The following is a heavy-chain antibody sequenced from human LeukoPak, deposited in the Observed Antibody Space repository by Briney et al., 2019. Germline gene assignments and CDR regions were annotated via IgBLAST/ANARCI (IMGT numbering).Heavy chain of an antibody. Sequence: GGSLRLSCAASGFTFSAYGMHWVRQAPGKGLEWVAVIWSDGGKSYNSDSVKGRFTISRDNSKNTLYPQMNSLRADDTAVYYCATDSIGPATDFDYWGQGTLVTVSS. CDR2: IWSDGGKS. CDR1: GFTFSAYG. D-gene: IGHD2-2*01. J-gene: IGHJ4*02. V-gene: IGHV3-33*01. CDR3: ATDSIGPATDFDY.